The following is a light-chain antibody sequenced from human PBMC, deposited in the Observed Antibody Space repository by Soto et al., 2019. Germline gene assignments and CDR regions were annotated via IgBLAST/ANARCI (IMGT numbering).Light chain of an antibody. J-gene: IGKJ4*02. CDR2: DAS. CDR3: QQRRDT. CDR1: QSVSSY. Sequence: EIVLTQSPATLSLSPGERATLSCRASQSVSSYLAWYQQKPGQAPRLLIYDASNRATGIPARFSGSGSGTDFTLTIISLEPEDFAVYYCQQRRDTFGGGTKVEIK. V-gene: IGKV3-11*01.